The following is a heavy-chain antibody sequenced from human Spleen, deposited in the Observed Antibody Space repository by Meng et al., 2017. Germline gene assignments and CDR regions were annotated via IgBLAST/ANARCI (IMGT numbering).Heavy chain of an antibody. CDR2: IIAYDGNT. Sequence: ASVKVSCKASRYTFTSYGISWVRQAPGQGREWMGWIIAYDGNTNYAQKLQGRVTMTTDTSTSTAYMELNSLRSEDTAVYYCAREPYSSSWYRPTPFYYYYGMDVWGQGTTVTVSS. D-gene: IGHD6-13*01. CDR3: AREPYSSSWYRPTPFYYYYGMDV. CDR1: RYTFTSYG. J-gene: IGHJ6*02. V-gene: IGHV1-18*01.